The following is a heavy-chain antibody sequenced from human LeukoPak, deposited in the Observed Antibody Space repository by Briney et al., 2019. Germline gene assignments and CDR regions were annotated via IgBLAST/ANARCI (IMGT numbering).Heavy chain of an antibody. D-gene: IGHD3-9*01. Sequence: PGGSLRLSCVASGLILSNYGMHWVRQAPGKGPEWVAFILFDGSKTNYADSVKGRFTISRGNSKNTLFLQMNSLRAEDTAVYYCAKGGDYYDILTGDYWGQGTLVTVSS. V-gene: IGHV3-30*02. J-gene: IGHJ4*02. CDR1: GLILSNYG. CDR3: AKGGDYYDILTGDY. CDR2: ILFDGSKT.